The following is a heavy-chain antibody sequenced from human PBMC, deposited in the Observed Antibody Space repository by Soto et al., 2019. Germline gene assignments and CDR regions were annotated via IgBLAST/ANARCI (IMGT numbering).Heavy chain of an antibody. V-gene: IGHV4-4*02. D-gene: IGHD5-18*01. CDR3: ARQPYGAYRYFFDY. Sequence: PSETLSLTCAVSGDSIIGTHWWSWVRRPPGKGLEFIGETHHSRGTNYNPSLRSRVTMSLDKSKNQLSLILYPVTAADTGVYYCARQPYGAYRYFFDYWGQGTPVTVSS. J-gene: IGHJ4*02. CDR1: GDSIIGTHW. CDR2: THHSRGT.